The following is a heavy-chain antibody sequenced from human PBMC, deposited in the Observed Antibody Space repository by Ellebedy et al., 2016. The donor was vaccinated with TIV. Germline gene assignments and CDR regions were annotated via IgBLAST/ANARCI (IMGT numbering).Heavy chain of an antibody. CDR2: ISGSGGST. J-gene: IGHJ3*02. CDR3: AKTSGSYTLKDAFDI. CDR1: GFTFSSYA. Sequence: GGSLRLXXAASGFTFSSYAMSWVRQAPGKGLEWVSAISGSGGSTYYADSVKGRFTISRDNSKNTLYLQMNSLRAEDTAVYYCAKTSGSYTLKDAFDIWGQGTMVTVSS. D-gene: IGHD1-26*01. V-gene: IGHV3-23*01.